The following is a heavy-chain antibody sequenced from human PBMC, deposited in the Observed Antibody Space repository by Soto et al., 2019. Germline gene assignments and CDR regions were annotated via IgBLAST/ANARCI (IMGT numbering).Heavy chain of an antibody. CDR3: ARSTTVTSSGLGFDY. D-gene: IGHD4-17*01. CDR1: GGSISSSSYY. J-gene: IGHJ4*02. CDR2: IYYSGST. V-gene: IGHV4-39*01. Sequence: SETLSLTCTVSGGSISSSSYYWGWIRQPPGKGLEWIGSIYYSGSTYYNPSLKSRVTISVDTSKNQFSLKLSSVTAADTAVYYCARSTTVTSSGLGFDYWGQGTLVTVSS.